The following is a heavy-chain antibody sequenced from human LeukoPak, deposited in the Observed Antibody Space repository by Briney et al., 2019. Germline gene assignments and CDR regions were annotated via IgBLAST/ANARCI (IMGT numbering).Heavy chain of an antibody. Sequence: SETLSLTCTVSGGSISSYYWSWIRQPPGKGLEWIGEINHSGSTNYNPSLKRRVTISVDTSKNQFSLKLSSVTAADTAVYYCATRYSSGWPLFDYWGQGTLVTVSS. D-gene: IGHD6-19*01. CDR3: ATRYSSGWPLFDY. J-gene: IGHJ4*02. CDR2: INHSGST. V-gene: IGHV4-34*01. CDR1: GGSISSYY.